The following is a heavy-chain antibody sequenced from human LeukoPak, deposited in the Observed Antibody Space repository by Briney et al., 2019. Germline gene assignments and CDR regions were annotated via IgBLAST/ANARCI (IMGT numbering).Heavy chain of an antibody. CDR1: GGSISSYY. D-gene: IGHD2-2*03. J-gene: IGHJ5*02. V-gene: IGHV4-59*01. Sequence: SETLSLTCTVSGGSISSYYWSWIRQPPGKGLEWIGYIYYSGSTNYNPSLKSRVTISVDTSKNQFSLKLSSVTAADTAVYYCARVDSQAVGWFDPWGQGTLVTVSS. CDR3: ARVDSQAVGWFDP. CDR2: IYYSGST.